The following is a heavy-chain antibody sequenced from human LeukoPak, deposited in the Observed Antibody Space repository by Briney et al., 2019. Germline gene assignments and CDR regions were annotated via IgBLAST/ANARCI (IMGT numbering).Heavy chain of an antibody. CDR3: AREGIAAADYAFDI. J-gene: IGHJ3*02. D-gene: IGHD6-13*01. CDR1: GGSISSYY. V-gene: IGHV4-59*01. Sequence: SETLSLTCTVSGGSISSYYWSLIRQPPGKGLEWIGYIYYSGSTNYNPSLKSRVTISVDTSKNQFSLKLSSVTAADTAVYYCAREGIAAADYAFDIWGQGTMVTVSS. CDR2: IYYSGST.